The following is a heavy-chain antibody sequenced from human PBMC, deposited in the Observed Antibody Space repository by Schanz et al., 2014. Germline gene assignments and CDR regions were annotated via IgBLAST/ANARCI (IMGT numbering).Heavy chain of an antibody. CDR1: GFRVITNY. CDR2: ISRDGWTT. V-gene: IGHV3-74*02. J-gene: IGHJ3*02. CDR3: ARRKHAFDI. Sequence: EQLVESGGGLVQPGGSLRLSCAASGFRVITNYMTWVRQAPGKGLVWVSRISRDGWTTTYADSVRGRFTISRDNAENTLYLQMNSLRAEDTAVYYCARRKHAFDIWGQGTMVTVSS.